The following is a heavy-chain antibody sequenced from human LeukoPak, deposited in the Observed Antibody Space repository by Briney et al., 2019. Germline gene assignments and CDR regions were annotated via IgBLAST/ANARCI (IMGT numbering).Heavy chain of an antibody. CDR2: INSGSTTI. D-gene: IGHD6-13*01. CDR1: GFTFSTYS. CDR3: ARAGPSSSWHQFDY. Sequence: GGSLRLSCAASGFTFSTYSMNWVRQAPGKGLEWVSYINSGSTTIYYADSVKGRFTISRDDAKNTLYLQMNSLRAEDTAVYYCARAGPSSSWHQFDYWGQGTLVTVSS. J-gene: IGHJ4*02. V-gene: IGHV3-48*01.